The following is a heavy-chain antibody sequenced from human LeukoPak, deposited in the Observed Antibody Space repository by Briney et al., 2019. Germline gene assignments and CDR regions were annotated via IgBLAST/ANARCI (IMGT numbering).Heavy chain of an antibody. V-gene: IGHV1-69*04. CDR2: IIPILGIA. CDR3: ARERIMITFGGAYYFDY. J-gene: IGHJ4*02. D-gene: IGHD3-16*01. CDR1: GGTFSSYT. Sequence: SVKVSCKASGGTFSSYTISWVRQAPGQGLEWMGRIIPILGIANYAQKFQGRVTITADKSTSTAYMELRSLRSDDTAVYYCARERIMITFGGAYYFDYWGQGTLVTVSS.